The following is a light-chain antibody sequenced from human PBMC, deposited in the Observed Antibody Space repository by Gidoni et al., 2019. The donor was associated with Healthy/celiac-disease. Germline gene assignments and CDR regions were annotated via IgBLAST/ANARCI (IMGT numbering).Light chain of an antibody. V-gene: IGKV1-13*02. CDR1: PGISSS. CDR2: DAS. J-gene: IGKJ4*01. Sequence: AIQLTQSPSSLSASVGDRGTIPCRASPGISSSLAWYQQKPGKAPKLLIYDASSFDTGVPSRFSGSGSGTDFTLTISSLQPEDFATYYCQQLNSYPLTFGGGTQVEIK. CDR3: QQLNSYPLT.